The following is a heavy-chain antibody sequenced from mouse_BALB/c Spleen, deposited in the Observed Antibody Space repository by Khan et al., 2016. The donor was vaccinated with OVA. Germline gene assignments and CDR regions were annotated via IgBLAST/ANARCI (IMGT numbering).Heavy chain of an antibody. CDR2: INPSSGYT. D-gene: IGHD2-14*01. V-gene: IGHV1-4*01. CDR1: CYTFTSYT. Sequence: QVPLPPSGAELARPGASVKMSCKASCYTFTSYTMHWVKHRPGQGLEWIGYINPSSGYTNYNQKFKDKATLTADKSSSTAYMQLSSLTSEDSAVEYCAREGADERNDGGFAYWGQGTLVTVAA. CDR3: AREGADERNDGGFAY. J-gene: IGHJ3*01.